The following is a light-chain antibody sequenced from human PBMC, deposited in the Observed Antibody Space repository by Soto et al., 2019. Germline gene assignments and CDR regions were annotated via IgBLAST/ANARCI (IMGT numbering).Light chain of an antibody. CDR1: QSVSGN. CDR3: QQYNSWPLT. CDR2: GAS. J-gene: IGKJ1*01. V-gene: IGKV3-15*01. Sequence: EIVMTQSPATLSVSPGERATLSCRASQSVSGNLAWYQQKPGQAPRLLIYGASTRATGIPARFSGSGSGTEFTLNISSLQSEDFAVYYCQQYNSWPLTFGQGTKVEIK.